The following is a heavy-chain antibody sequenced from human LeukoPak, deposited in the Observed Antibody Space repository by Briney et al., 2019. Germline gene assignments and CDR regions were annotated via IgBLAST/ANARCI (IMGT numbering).Heavy chain of an antibody. CDR2: ISGSGGST. J-gene: IGHJ4*02. D-gene: IGHD2-15*01. Sequence: GGSLRLSCAASGFTFSSYAMSWVRQAPGRGLGWVSAISGSGGSTYYADSVKGRFTISRGNSKNMLYLQMKSLRAEDTAVYYCAMSGGSSYVHFDYWGQGTLVAVSS. CDR3: AMSGGSSYVHFDY. V-gene: IGHV3-23*01. CDR1: GFTFSSYA.